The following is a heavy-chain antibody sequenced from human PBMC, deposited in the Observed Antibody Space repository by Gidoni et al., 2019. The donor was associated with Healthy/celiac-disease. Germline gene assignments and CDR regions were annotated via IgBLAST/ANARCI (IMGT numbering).Heavy chain of an antibody. CDR2: IKQDGSEK. V-gene: IGHV3-7*01. CDR3: ARLGNQVVPAALGMFDY. J-gene: IGHJ4*02. CDR1: GFTFSSYW. D-gene: IGHD2-2*01. Sequence: EVQLVESGGGLVQPGGSLRLSCAASGFTFSSYWMSWVRQAPGKGLEWVANIKQDGSEKYYVDSVKGRFTISRDNAKNSLYLQMNSLRAEDTAVYYCARLGNQVVPAALGMFDYWGQGTLVTVSS.